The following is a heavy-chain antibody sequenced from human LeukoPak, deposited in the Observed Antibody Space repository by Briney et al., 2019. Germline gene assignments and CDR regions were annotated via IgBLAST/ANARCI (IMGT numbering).Heavy chain of an antibody. CDR3: ASIRGVLREDDIGDYYGPAEYFQD. CDR1: GDSIDSGGFY. CDR2: IHDSGYT. D-gene: IGHD3-22*01. Sequence: SETLSLPCTVSGDSIDSGGFYWAWIRPRPGKGLECFGYIHDSGYTNYNPSLRTRVLMSSDTSKNQFSLKLSSVTAADTAVYFCASIRGVLREDDIGDYYGPAEYFQDWGPGTLVTVSS. V-gene: IGHV4-31*03. J-gene: IGHJ1*01.